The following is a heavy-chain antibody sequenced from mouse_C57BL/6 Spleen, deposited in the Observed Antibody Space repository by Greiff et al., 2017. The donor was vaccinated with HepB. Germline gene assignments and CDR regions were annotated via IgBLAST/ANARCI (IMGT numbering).Heavy chain of an antibody. CDR2: INPSNGGT. CDR1: GYTFTSYW. V-gene: IGHV1-53*01. Sequence: QVQLQQPGTELVKPGASVKLSCKASGYTFTSYWMHWVKQRPGQGLEWIGNINPSNGGTNYNEKFKSKATLTVDKSSSTAYMQLSSLTSEDAAVYYCARGYYGSSDEWYFDVWGTGTTVTVSS. J-gene: IGHJ1*03. CDR3: ARGYYGSSDEWYFDV. D-gene: IGHD1-1*01.